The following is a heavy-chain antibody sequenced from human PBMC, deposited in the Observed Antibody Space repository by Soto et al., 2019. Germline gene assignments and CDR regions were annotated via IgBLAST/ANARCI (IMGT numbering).Heavy chain of an antibody. V-gene: IGHV3-23*01. CDR1: GFTFSSYA. CDR2: ISGSGGST. J-gene: IGHJ5*02. Sequence: GGSLRLSCAASGFTFSSYAMSWVRQAPGKGLEWVSAISGSGGSTYYADSVKGRFTISRDNSKNTLYLQMNSLRAEDTAVYYCAKDHRTTYYDFWSGYYLGPTNWFDPWGQGTLVTVSS. D-gene: IGHD3-3*01. CDR3: AKDHRTTYYDFWSGYYLGPTNWFDP.